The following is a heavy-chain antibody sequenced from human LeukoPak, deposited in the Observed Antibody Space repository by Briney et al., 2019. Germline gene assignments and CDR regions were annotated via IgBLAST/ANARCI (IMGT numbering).Heavy chain of an antibody. CDR1: GGSISNYY. V-gene: IGHV4-59*01. D-gene: IGHD2/OR15-2a*01. J-gene: IGHJ6*04. CDR3: AREGTGLSVGMVV. Sequence: SETLSLTCTVSGGSISNYYWSWIRQPPGKGLDWIGRIYYSGSANYNPSLKSRVTISVDTSKNQFSLNLSSVTAADTAVYYSAREGTGLSVGMVVWGEGTKVTVSP. CDR2: IYYSGSA.